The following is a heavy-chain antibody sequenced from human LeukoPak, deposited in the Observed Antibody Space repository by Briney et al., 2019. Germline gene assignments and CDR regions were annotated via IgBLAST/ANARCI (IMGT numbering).Heavy chain of an antibody. V-gene: IGHV3-7*01. CDR2: IQKDGSGK. CDR1: GFTFSSYW. J-gene: IGHJ4*02. D-gene: IGHD5-18*01. CDR3: ARDWGSYGGETFYYDY. Sequence: GGSLRLSCAASGFTFSSYWMSWVRQARGKGLEWVANIQKDGSGKYYVDSVKGRFTISRDNAKNSLHLQMNSLRAEDTAVYYCARDWGSYGGETFYYDYWGQGTLVTVSS.